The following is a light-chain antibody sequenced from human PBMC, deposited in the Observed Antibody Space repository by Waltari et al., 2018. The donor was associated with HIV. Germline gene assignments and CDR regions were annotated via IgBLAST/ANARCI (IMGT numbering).Light chain of an antibody. CDR1: STDVVIHDPNY. J-gene: IGLJ2*01. CDR3: TSYTSTPITTGVV. CDR2: DVS. Sequence: QSALTQPASVTGSPGQSITISCTGISTDVVIHDPNYVSWYQSHPGKAPKLLIYDVSSRPLGVSHRFSGSKSGSTAFLTISGLQPEDEAIYYCTSYTSTPITTGVVFGGGTQLTVL. V-gene: IGLV2-14*03.